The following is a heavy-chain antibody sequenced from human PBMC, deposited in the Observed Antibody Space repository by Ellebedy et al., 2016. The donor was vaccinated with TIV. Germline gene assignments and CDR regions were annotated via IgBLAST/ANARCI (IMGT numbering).Heavy chain of an antibody. CDR2: IYYSGST. Sequence: MPSETLSLTCTVSGGSISSSSYYWGWIRQPPGKGPEWIGNIYYSGSTFYNPYLKSRGTISVDTSKNQFSLKLSSVTAADTAVYYYARLIMTTVTNPLDYWGQGTLVTVSS. J-gene: IGHJ4*02. CDR3: ARLIMTTVTNPLDY. V-gene: IGHV4-39*01. D-gene: IGHD4-11*01. CDR1: GGSISSSSYY.